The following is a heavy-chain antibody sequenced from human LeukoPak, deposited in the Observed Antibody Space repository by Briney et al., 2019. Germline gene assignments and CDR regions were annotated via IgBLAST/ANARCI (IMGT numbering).Heavy chain of an antibody. Sequence: SVKVSCKASGGTFSSYAISWVRQAPGQGLEWMGGIIPIFGTANYAQKFQGRVTITADESTSTAYMELSSLRSEDTAVYYCASSDSSGYYSDYWGQGALVTVSS. CDR1: GGTFSSYA. J-gene: IGHJ4*02. CDR2: IIPIFGTA. V-gene: IGHV1-69*13. CDR3: ASSDSSGYYSDY. D-gene: IGHD3-22*01.